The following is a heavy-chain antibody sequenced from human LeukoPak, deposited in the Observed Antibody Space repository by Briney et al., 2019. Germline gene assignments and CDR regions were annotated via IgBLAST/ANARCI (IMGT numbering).Heavy chain of an antibody. V-gene: IGHV4-4*08. J-gene: IGHJ4*02. CDR3: VATERGLQWDY. Sequence: SETLSLTCTVSGASISSYYWSWIRQPPGKGLEWIAFISNSVSTNYNPSLKSRVTISLDTSRKQLSLRLSSVIAADTAVYYCVATERGLQWDYWGQGTLVTVSS. CDR2: ISNSVST. CDR1: GASISSYY. D-gene: IGHD5-24*01.